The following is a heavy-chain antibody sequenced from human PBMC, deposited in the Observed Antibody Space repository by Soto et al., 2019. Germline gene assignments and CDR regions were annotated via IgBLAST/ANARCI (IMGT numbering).Heavy chain of an antibody. V-gene: IGHV3-21*06. J-gene: IGHJ4*02. CDR3: TRHGTDWKPVDY. CDR2: ISESSSKI. Sequence: EVQLVESGGGLVNPGGSLRRSGAASGVTFSAYSMNWVRQAPGKGMECVSVISESSSKIYYADSVKGQFTISRDDAKNSLTLQMNSLRPEDTAIYYCTRHGTDWKPVDYWGQGTLVTVSS. D-gene: IGHD1-1*01. CDR1: GVTFSAYS.